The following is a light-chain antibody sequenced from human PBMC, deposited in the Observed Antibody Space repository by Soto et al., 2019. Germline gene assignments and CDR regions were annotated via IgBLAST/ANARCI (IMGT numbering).Light chain of an antibody. J-gene: IGLJ3*02. Sequence: QLVLTQPPSVSGAPGHRVTISCPGCSSNIGAGYPVHWYQQLPGTAPKLLVAGNRPSGVPDRFSVSKSGASASLAITGLQAEDEADYYCQSYDSSLSRRWVFGGGTKVTVL. V-gene: IGLV1-40*01. CDR1: SSNIGAGYP. CDR3: QSYDSSLSRRWV. CDR2: G.